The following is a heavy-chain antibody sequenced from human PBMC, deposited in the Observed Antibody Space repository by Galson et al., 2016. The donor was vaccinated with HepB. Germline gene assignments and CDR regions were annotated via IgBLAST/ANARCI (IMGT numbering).Heavy chain of an antibody. CDR2: IFYSGTT. CDR1: GDSISGSTYY. V-gene: IGHV4-39*01. J-gene: IGHJ3*02. CDR3: ARRVGALSLDAFEI. Sequence: LSLTCTVSGDSISGSTYYWGWIRQPPGKGLQYIGNIFYSGTTDYNPSLKSRVTMSVDTSKNQFSLKLSSVTTADTAVYYCARRVGALSLDAFEIWGQGTMVTVSS. D-gene: IGHD1-26*01.